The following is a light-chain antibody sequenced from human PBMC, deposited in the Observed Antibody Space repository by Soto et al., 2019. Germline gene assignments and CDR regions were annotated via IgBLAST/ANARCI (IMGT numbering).Light chain of an antibody. CDR1: QSISIW. J-gene: IGKJ1*01. CDR3: QHYNDYSWT. V-gene: IGKV1-5*03. Sequence: DIHMTQSPSTLSASVGDRVTITCRASQSISIWLAWYQQKPGRAPNLLIYGTSSLESGVPSRFSGSGSGKELTLTISSLQPDDFATYYCQHYNDYSWTFGQGTKGEIK. CDR2: GTS.